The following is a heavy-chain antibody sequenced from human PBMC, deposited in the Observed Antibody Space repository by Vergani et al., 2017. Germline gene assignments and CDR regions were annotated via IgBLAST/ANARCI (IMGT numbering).Heavy chain of an antibody. CDR3: ARGPYCYDSSGYYYNYYFDY. J-gene: IGHJ4*02. D-gene: IGHD3-22*01. Sequence: QVQLVQSGAEVKKPGASVKVSCKASGYTFTGYYMHWVRQAPGQGLEWMGWINPNSGGTNYAQKFQGRVTMTRDTSISTAYMELSRLRSDDTAVYYCARGPYCYDSSGYYYNYYFDYWGQGTLVTVSS. V-gene: IGHV1-2*02. CDR2: INPNSGGT. CDR1: GYTFTGYY.